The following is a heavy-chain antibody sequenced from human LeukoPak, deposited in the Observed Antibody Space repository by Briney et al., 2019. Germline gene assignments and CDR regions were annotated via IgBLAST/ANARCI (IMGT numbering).Heavy chain of an antibody. CDR1: GDSISSYY. J-gene: IGHJ4*02. D-gene: IGHD5-24*01. Sequence: SVTLSLTCTVSGDSISSYYWSWIRQSPGKGLEWIGYIFYSGSTNYNPSLKSRVTISVDTSKNQFSLNLSSVTAADTAVYYCARDPEAVDGYNSSYWGQGTLVTVSS. CDR3: ARDPEAVDGYNSSY. V-gene: IGHV4-59*01. CDR2: IFYSGST.